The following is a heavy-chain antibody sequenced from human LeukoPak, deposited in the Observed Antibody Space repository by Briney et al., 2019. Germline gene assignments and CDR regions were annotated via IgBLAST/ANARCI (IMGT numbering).Heavy chain of an antibody. D-gene: IGHD3-10*01. J-gene: IGHJ4*02. CDR1: GGSISGSTYY. V-gene: IGHV4-30-4*08. Sequence: SETLSLTCSVSGGSISGSTYYWGWIRQPPGKGLEWIGYIYYSGSTYYNPSLKSRVTISVDTSKNQFSLKLSSVTAADTAVYYCARELLWFGELRWGQGTLVTVSS. CDR3: ARELLWFGELR. CDR2: IYYSGST.